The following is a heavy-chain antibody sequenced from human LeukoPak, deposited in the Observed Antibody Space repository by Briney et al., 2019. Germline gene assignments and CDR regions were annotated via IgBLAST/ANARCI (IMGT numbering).Heavy chain of an antibody. V-gene: IGHV1-46*01. CDR2: INPSGGST. J-gene: IGHJ4*02. Sequence: ASVKVSCKASGYTFTSYYMPWVRQAPGQGLEWMGIINPSGGSTSHAQKFQGRVTMTRDTSTSKVYMELSSLRSEDTAVYYCARESGDLENYFDYWGQGTLVTVSS. D-gene: IGHD7-27*01. CDR3: ARESGDLENYFDY. CDR1: GYTFTSYY.